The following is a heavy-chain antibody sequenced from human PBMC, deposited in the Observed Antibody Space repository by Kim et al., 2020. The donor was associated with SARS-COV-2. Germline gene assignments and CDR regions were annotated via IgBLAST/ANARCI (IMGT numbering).Heavy chain of an antibody. V-gene: IGHV3-23*01. Sequence: GGSLRLSCAASGFSFSTYAMSWVRQAPGKGLEWVATVSASGGSTYYTDSLKGRFTVSRDNSKNTVYLHMNSLRAEDTAGYFCARYDYFHSRQFDYWGQGT. CDR2: VSASGGST. J-gene: IGHJ4*02. CDR3: ARYDYFHSRQFDY. D-gene: IGHD3-22*01. CDR1: GFSFSTYA.